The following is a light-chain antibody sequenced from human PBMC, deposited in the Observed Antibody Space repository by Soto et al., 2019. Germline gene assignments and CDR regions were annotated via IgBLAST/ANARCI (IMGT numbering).Light chain of an antibody. Sequence: VVTQSPATLSVSPGERATLSCRASENVARHLAWYQQKPGQPPRLLIYGASTRAIGIPARFSASGSGTEFTLTISSLQSEDFGVYYCQQYHDWWAFGQGTKVEI. CDR1: ENVARH. CDR2: GAS. J-gene: IGKJ1*01. CDR3: QQYHDWWA. V-gene: IGKV3-15*01.